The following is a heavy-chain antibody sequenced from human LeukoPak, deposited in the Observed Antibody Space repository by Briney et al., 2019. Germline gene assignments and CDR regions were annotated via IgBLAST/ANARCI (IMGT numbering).Heavy chain of an antibody. CDR1: GITLSNYG. Sequence: GGSLRLSCAVSGITLSNYGMSWVRQAPGKGLEWVAGISGSGGRTNYADSVKGRFTVSRDNPKNTLYLQMNSLRAEDTAVYFCAKRGVVIRVILVGFHKEANYFDSWGQGALVTVSS. CDR3: AKRGVVIRVILVGFHKEANYFDS. D-gene: IGHD3-22*01. CDR2: ISGSGGRT. V-gene: IGHV3-23*01. J-gene: IGHJ4*02.